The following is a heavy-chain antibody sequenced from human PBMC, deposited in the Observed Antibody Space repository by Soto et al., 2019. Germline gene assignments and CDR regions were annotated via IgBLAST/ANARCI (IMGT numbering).Heavy chain of an antibody. CDR2: IRSDGTNA. CDR3: VRGGGDYHDGNGYLGRH. J-gene: IGHJ4*02. V-gene: IGHV3-74*03. Sequence: GGSLRLSCAASGFTFSSYWMHWVRQAPGKGLVWVSRIRSDGTNAEYAGSVKGRFTISRDNAENTLYLQMNSLRVEDTAVYFCVRGGGDYHDGNGYLGRHWGQGTLVTVSS. D-gene: IGHD3-22*01. CDR1: GFTFSSYW.